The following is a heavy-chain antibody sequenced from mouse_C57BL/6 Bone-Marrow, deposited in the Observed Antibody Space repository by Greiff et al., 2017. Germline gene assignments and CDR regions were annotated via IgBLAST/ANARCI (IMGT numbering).Heavy chain of an antibody. Sequence: QVQLQQPGAELVKPGASVKLSCKASGYTFTSYWMQWVKQRPGQGLEWIGEIDPSDSYTHYNQTFKGKATLTVDTSSSTAYMQLSSLTSEDAAGDDWAREDSNDWWAEGGQGNLGNVSA. CDR2: IDPSDSYT. J-gene: IGHJ3*01. CDR1: GYTFTSYW. V-gene: IGHV1-50*01. D-gene: IGHD2-12*01. CDR3: AREDSNDWWAE.